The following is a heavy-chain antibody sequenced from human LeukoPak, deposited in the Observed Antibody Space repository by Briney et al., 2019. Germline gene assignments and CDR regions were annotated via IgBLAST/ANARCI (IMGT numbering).Heavy chain of an antibody. CDR2: FYYSGST. V-gene: IGHV4-39*07. CDR1: NASISSNTYY. CDR3: AGLPIGIVPLGWFDP. D-gene: IGHD2-2*01. Sequence: SETLSLTCTVSNASISSNTYYRAWIRQPPGKGLEWIWSFYYSGSTYYNPSLKSRVTISVDTSKNQFSLKLSSVTAADTAVYYCAGLPIGIVPLGWFDPWGQGTLVTVSS. J-gene: IGHJ5*02.